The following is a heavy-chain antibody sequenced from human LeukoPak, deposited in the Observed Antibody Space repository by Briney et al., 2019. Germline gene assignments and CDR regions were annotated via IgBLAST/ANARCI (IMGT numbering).Heavy chain of an antibody. V-gene: IGHV1-2*06. Sequence: ASVKVSCXASGYTFTDYYMHWVRQAPGQGLEWMGRINPDSGGTNYAQNFQGRVTMTRDTSISTAYMELNRLTSDDTAMYYCARTNYYDSNGHFDYWGQGTRVTVSS. CDR1: GYTFTDYY. CDR3: ARTNYYDSNGHFDY. D-gene: IGHD3-22*01. J-gene: IGHJ4*02. CDR2: INPDSGGT.